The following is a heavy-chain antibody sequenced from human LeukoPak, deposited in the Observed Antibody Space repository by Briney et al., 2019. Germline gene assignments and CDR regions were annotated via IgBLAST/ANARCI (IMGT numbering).Heavy chain of an antibody. V-gene: IGHV3-23*01. CDR2: ISGSGGST. CDR3: GKDGSFSIFGVVRIVVFDY. CDR1: GFPFSSYT. Sequence: GGSLRLSCAASGFPFSSYTMNWVRQAPGKGLEWVSAISGSGGSTYYADSVKGRFTISRDNSKNTLYLQMNSLRAEDTAVYYCGKDGSFSIFGVVRIVVFDYWGQGTLVTVSS. J-gene: IGHJ4*02. D-gene: IGHD3-3*01.